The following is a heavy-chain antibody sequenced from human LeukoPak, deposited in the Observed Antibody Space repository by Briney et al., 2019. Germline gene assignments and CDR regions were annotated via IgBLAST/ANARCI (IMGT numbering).Heavy chain of an antibody. D-gene: IGHD5-24*01. V-gene: IGHV4-34*01. CDR2: IYHSGGT. J-gene: IGHJ4*02. CDR1: GGSFSGFS. Sequence: ASETLSLTCAVYGGSFSGFSWNWIRQPPGKGLEWIGVIYHSGGTSYNSSLKSRVTISIDTSKNQFSLRLNNVTAADTAVYYCARLGDGYNRPPGYWGQGTTVTVSS. CDR3: ARLGDGYNRPPGY.